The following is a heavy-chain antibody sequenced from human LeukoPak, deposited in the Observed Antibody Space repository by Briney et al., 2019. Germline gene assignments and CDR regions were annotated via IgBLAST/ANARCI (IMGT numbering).Heavy chain of an antibody. CDR2: IYYSGST. Sequence: PSETLSLTCAVYGGSFSGYYWSWIRQPPGKGLEWIGYIYYSGSTNYNPSLKSRVTISVDTSKNQFSLKLSSVTAADTAVYYCASGEDFWSGYYTWGYWGQGTLVTVSS. J-gene: IGHJ4*02. CDR3: ASGEDFWSGYYTWGY. D-gene: IGHD3-3*01. V-gene: IGHV4-59*08. CDR1: GGSFSGYY.